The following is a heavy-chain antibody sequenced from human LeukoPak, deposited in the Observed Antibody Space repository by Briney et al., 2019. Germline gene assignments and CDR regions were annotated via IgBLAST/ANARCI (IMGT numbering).Heavy chain of an antibody. CDR3: ARLATLMVRGVIEAYYYMDV. CDR1: GYTFTGYY. J-gene: IGHJ6*03. CDR2: INPNSGGT. Sequence: GASVKVSCKASGYTFTGYYMHWVRQAPGQGLEWVGWINPNSGGTNYAQKFQGRVTMTRDTSITTAYLQWSSLKASDTAMYYCARLATLMVRGVIEAYYYMDVWGKGNTVTLSS. D-gene: IGHD3-10*01. V-gene: IGHV1-2*02.